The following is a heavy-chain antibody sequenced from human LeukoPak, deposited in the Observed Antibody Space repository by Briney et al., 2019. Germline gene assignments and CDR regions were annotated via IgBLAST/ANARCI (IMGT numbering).Heavy chain of an antibody. CDR2: ISSSGSTI. J-gene: IGHJ3*02. D-gene: IGHD4-17*01. V-gene: IGHV3-48*03. CDR3: AREKGYGDYGDAFDI. CDR1: GFTFSSYE. Sequence: GGSLRLSCAASGFTFSSYEMNWVRQAPGPGLESVSYISSSGSTIYYADSVKGRFTISRDNAKNSLYLQMNSLRAEDTAVYYCAREKGYGDYGDAFDIWGQGTMVTVSS.